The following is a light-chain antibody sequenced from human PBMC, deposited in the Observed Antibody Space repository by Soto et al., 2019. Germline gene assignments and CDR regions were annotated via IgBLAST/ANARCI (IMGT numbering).Light chain of an antibody. J-gene: IGLJ1*01. CDR2: RNT. CDR1: SSNIGAGYG. CDR3: QSCDGSLTAVYV. Sequence: QSALTQPPSVYGAPGQRVTISCTGSSSNIGAGYGVHWYQQLPETAPKLLIYRNTNRPSGVPDRFSGSKSGTSASLAITGLQAEDEADYYCQSCDGSLTAVYVFGTGTKVTVL. V-gene: IGLV1-40*01.